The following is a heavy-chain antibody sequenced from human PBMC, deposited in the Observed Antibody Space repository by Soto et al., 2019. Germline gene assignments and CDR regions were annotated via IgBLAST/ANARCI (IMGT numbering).Heavy chain of an antibody. CDR3: ARLNGYCVSTSCHGYYGMDV. Sequence: ASETLSLTCNVSGGSINTYYWSWMRQAPGRGLEWIAYISSSGIPTYTPSLKSRLTISVDPSKNQFSLKLNSMTAADTAVYYCARLNGYCVSTSCHGYYGMDVWGQGTTVTVSS. V-gene: IGHV4-59*08. D-gene: IGHD2-2*03. J-gene: IGHJ6*02. CDR1: GGSINTYY. CDR2: ISSSGIP.